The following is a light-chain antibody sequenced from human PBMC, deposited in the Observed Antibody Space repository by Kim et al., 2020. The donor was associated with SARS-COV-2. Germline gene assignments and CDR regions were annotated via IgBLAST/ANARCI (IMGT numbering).Light chain of an antibody. J-gene: IGLJ2*01. CDR1: TSDVGSYNL. CDR3: CSYAGSSTSVV. V-gene: IGLV2-23*02. CDR2: EVS. Sequence: QPITSSCTGTTSDVGSYNLVSWYQQPPGKAPKLMIYEVSKRPSGVSNRFSGSKSGNTASLTISGLQAEDEADYYCCSYAGSSTSVVFGGGTQLTVL.